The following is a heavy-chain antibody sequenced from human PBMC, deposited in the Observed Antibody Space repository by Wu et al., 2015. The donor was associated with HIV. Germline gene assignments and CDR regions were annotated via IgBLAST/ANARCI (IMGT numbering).Heavy chain of an antibody. V-gene: IGHV1-46*01. CDR3: ARDPLTGADPRPFDI. CDR1: GYTFTSYY. D-gene: IGHD7-27*01. J-gene: IGHJ3*02. Sequence: QVQLVQSGAEVRKPGASVKVSCKASGYTFTSYYMHWVRQAPGQGLEWMGIINPSGGSTSYAQKFQGRVTMTRDTSTSTVYMELSSLRSEDTAVYYCARDPLTGADPRPFDIWGQGTMVTVSS. CDR2: INPSGGST.